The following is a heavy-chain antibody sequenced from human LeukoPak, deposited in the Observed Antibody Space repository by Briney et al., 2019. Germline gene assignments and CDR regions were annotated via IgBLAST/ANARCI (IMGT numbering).Heavy chain of an antibody. J-gene: IGHJ4*02. CDR2: ISYDGSNK. D-gene: IGHD7-27*01. Sequence: PGGSLRLSCAASGFTSSSYAMHWVRQAPGKGLEWVAVISYDGSNKYYADSVKGRFTISRDNSKNTLYLQMNSLRAEDTAVYYCARDVGLGSSDYWGQGTLVTVSS. CDR3: ARDVGLGSSDY. CDR1: GFTSSSYA. V-gene: IGHV3-30-3*01.